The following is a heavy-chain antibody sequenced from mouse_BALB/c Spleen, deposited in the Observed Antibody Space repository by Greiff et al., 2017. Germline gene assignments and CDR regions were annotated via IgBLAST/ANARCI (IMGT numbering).Heavy chain of an antibody. V-gene: IGHV1-63*01. CDR1: GYAFTNYW. CDR3: VERNGNSSWFAY. Sequence: QVQLKESGAELVRPGTSVKISCKASGYAFTNYWLGWVKQRPGHGLEWIGDIYPGSGNTYYNEKFKGKATLTADKSSSTAYMQLSSLTSEDSAVYFCVERNGNSSWFAYWGQGTLVTVSA. J-gene: IGHJ3*01. CDR2: IYPGSGNT. D-gene: IGHD2-1*01.